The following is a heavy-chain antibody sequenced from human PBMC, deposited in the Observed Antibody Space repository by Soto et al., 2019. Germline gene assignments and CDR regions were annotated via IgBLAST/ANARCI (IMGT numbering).Heavy chain of an antibody. D-gene: IGHD3-9*01. J-gene: IGHJ4*02. V-gene: IGHV2-5*02. CDR2: IYWDDDK. CDR3: AHRFDWYYFNY. Sequence: QITLKESGPTLLKPTQTLTLTCTFSGFSLSTSGVGVGWFRQPPGKALEWLALIYWDDDKRYSPSLKSRLTITKDTSKNRVVLTMTNVDPVDTATYFCAHRFDWYYFNYWGQGTLVTVSS. CDR1: GFSLSTSGVG.